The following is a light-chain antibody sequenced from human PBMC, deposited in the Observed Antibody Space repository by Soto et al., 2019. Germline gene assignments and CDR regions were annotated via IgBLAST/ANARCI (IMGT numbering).Light chain of an antibody. Sequence: DIVMTQSPATLSVSPGERATLSCRASQSVSRYLAWYQQKPGQAPRLLIYGASTRATGVTARFRGGGSGTEFTLTISSLQSEDSAVYYCQQYHKWPPITFGQGTRLEIK. CDR3: QQYHKWPPIT. V-gene: IGKV3-15*01. J-gene: IGKJ5*01. CDR2: GAS. CDR1: QSVSRY.